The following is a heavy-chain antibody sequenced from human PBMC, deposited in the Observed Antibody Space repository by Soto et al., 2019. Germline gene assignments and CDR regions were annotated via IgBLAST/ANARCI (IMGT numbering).Heavy chain of an antibody. CDR2: IYWDDDK. D-gene: IGHD5-12*01. CDR1: GFSLSTSGVG. V-gene: IGHV2-5*02. CDR3: AHTGYMGGYFDY. J-gene: IGHJ4*02. Sequence: QITLKESGPTLVKPTQTLTLTCTFSGFSLSTSGVGVVWIRQPPGKALQWLELIYWDDDKLYSLSLTSRLTITKDTTINQVVLTMTNMDTVDTATYYCAHTGYMGGYFDYWVQGTLVTVSS.